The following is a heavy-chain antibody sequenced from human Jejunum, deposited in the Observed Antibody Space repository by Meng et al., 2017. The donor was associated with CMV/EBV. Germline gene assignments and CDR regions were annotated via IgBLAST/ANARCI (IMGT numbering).Heavy chain of an antibody. CDR2: IDGDGSSA. Sequence: EVQLVESGGGLVQPGXXXXLSCAASDFIFNKYWMDWVRQVPGKGLVWVARIDGDGSSANYADSVKGRFTISRDDSKNTLYLQMDSLKTEDTAVYYCITRPYMYGFYWGQGALVTVSS. D-gene: IGHD3-10*01. J-gene: IGHJ4*02. V-gene: IGHV3-74*01. CDR1: DFIFNKYW. CDR3: ITRPYMYGFY.